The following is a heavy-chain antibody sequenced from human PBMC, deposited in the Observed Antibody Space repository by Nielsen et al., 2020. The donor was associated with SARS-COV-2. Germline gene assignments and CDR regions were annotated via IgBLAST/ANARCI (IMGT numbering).Heavy chain of an antibody. CDR3: ARVTEYDFWSGYYPSNWFDP. CDR2: IYYSGST. Sequence: SETLSLTCTVSGGSISSYYWSWIRQPPGKGLEWIGYIYYSGSTNYNPSLKSRVTISVDTSKNQFSLKLSSVTAADTAVYYCARVTEYDFWSGYYPSNWFDPWGQGTLVTVSS. CDR1: GGSISSYY. V-gene: IGHV4-59*01. J-gene: IGHJ5*02. D-gene: IGHD3-3*01.